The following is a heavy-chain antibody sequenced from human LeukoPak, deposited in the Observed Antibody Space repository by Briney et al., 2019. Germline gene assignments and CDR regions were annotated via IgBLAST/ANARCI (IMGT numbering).Heavy chain of an antibody. D-gene: IGHD6-19*01. CDR3: ARASGSGWYLLGALVFDY. CDR1: GYTFRDYY. Sequence: ASVKVSCKASGYTFRDYYIHWVRQAPGQGLEWMGWISAYNGNTNYAQKLQGRVTMTTDTSTSTAYMELRSLRSDDTAVYYCARASGSGWYLLGALVFDYWGQGTLVTVSS. V-gene: IGHV1-18*04. J-gene: IGHJ4*02. CDR2: ISAYNGNT.